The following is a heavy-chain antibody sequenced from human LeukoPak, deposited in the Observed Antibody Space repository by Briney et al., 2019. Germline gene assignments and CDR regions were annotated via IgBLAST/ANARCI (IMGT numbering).Heavy chain of an antibody. CDR3: ARDSITGDNSLDF. D-gene: IGHD7-27*01. J-gene: IGHJ4*02. CDR1: GFTFSTYG. V-gene: IGHV3-33*05. CDR2: ITKDGDYE. Sequence: GGSLGLSCAASGFTFSTYGMHWVRQAPGKGLEWVAVITKDGDYEKYADAVRGRVTISRDNSKNTLYLQMNSLSAEDTAVYYCARDSITGDNSLDFWGRGTLVTVSS.